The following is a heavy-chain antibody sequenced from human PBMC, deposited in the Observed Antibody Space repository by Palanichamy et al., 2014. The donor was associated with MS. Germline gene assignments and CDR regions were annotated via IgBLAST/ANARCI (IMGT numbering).Heavy chain of an antibody. CDR3: ARHTNHHDY. V-gene: IGHV4-59*08. CDR2: ISDSGST. D-gene: IGHD1-14*01. J-gene: IGHJ4*02. Sequence: QVQLQESGPGLVKPSETLSLTCTVSGGSISSYYWSWIRQPPGKGLEWIGYISDSGSTNYNPSLKSRVTMSLDTSTVDTSKNQFSLKLSSVTAADTAVYYCARHTNHHDYWGQGTLVTVSS. CDR1: GGSISSYY.